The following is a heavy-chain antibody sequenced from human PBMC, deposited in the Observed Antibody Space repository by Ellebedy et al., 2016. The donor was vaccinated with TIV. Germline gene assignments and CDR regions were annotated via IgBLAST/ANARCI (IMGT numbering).Heavy chain of an antibody. CDR3: AKAHYLMYGGFLDS. J-gene: IGHJ4*02. Sequence: AASVKVSCKASGGTLTRSTIRWVRQAPGQGLEWVGGISPISGTVDSAQKFQGRVKISADESTRTVFMELSNLESEDTAVYYCAKAHYLMYGGFLDSWGQGTLVTVSS. CDR1: GGTLTRST. CDR2: ISPISGTV. D-gene: IGHD2-15*01. V-gene: IGHV1-69*13.